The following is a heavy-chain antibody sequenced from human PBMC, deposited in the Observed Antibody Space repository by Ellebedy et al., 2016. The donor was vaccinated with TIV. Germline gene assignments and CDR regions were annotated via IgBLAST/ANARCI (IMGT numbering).Heavy chain of an antibody. CDR1: GDSINSNNFY. CDR3: ATIHGYVMDV. V-gene: IGHV4-39*01. J-gene: IGHJ6*02. Sequence: MPSETLSLTCTVSGDSINSNNFYWGWIRQPPGKGLEWIGTIFYSGSAYYNPSLAGRVTISLDMSKNQFSLKLTSVTAADTAVFYCATIHGYVMDVWGQGTTVAVSS. CDR2: IFYSGSA.